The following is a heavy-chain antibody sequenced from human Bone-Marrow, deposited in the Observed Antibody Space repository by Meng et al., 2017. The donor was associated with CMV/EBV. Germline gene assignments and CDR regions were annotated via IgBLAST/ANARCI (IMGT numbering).Heavy chain of an antibody. Sequence: GGSLRLSCTTSGFTFGDYAMSWVRQAPGKGLEWVGFIRSKAYGGTTEYAASVKGRFTISRDDSKSIAYLQMSSLKTEDTAVYYCTSGDGYHYWGQGTLVTVSS. D-gene: IGHD5-24*01. CDR1: GFTFGDYA. V-gene: IGHV3-49*04. CDR3: TSGDGYHY. J-gene: IGHJ4*02. CDR2: IRSKAYGGTT.